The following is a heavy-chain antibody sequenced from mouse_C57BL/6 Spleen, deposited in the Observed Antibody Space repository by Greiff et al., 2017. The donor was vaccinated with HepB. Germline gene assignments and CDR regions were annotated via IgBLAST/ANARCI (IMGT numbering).Heavy chain of an antibody. CDR2: INPSSGYT. CDR3: ARWAQSTGLDY. J-gene: IGHJ2*01. D-gene: IGHD4-1*02. V-gene: IGHV1-4*01. CDR1: GYTFTSYT. Sequence: QVHVKQSGAELARPGASVKMSCKASGYTFTSYTMHWVKQRPGQGLEWIGYINPSSGYTKYNQKFKDKATLTADKSSSTAYMQLSSLTSEDSAVYYCARWAQSTGLDYWGQGTTLTVSS.